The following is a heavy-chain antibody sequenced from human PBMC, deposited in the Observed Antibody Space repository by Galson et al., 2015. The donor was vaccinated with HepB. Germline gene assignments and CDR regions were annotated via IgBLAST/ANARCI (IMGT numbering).Heavy chain of an antibody. CDR2: ISSSSSYI. CDR3: ARDSPTVIDY. CDR1: GFTFSSYS. Sequence: SLRLSCAASGFTFSSYSMNRVRQAPGKGLEWVSSISSSSSYIYYADSVKGRFTISRDNAKNSLYLQMNSLRAEDTAVYYCARDSPTVIDYWGQGTLVTVSS. D-gene: IGHD2-21*02. V-gene: IGHV3-21*01. J-gene: IGHJ4*02.